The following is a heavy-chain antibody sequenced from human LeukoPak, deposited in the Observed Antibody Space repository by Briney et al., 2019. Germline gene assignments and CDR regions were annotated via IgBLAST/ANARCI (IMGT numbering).Heavy chain of an antibody. J-gene: IGHJ4*02. V-gene: IGHV3-23*01. CDR2: ISGTGDTT. CDR1: GFTFNSYA. D-gene: IGHD4-17*01. Sequence: GGSLRLSCAASGFTFNSYAMSWVRQAPGKGLEWVSGISGTGDTTYYADSVKGRFTISRDNSKNTLYLQMNSLRAEDTAVYFCATGISTTVTTGTFDYWGQGTLVTVSS. CDR3: ATGISTTVTTGTFDY.